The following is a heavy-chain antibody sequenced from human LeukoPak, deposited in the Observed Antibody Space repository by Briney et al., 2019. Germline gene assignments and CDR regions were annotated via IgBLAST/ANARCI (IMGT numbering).Heavy chain of an antibody. J-gene: IGHJ3*02. CDR3: ARFATSEGAFDI. D-gene: IGHD6-6*01. CDR1: GYTFTGYY. Sequence: GASVKVSCKASGYTFTGYYMHWVRQAPGQGLEGMGWINPNSGGTNYAQKFQGRVTMTRDTSISTAYMELSRLRSDDTAVYYCARFATSEGAFDIWGQGTMVTVSS. CDR2: INPNSGGT. V-gene: IGHV1-2*02.